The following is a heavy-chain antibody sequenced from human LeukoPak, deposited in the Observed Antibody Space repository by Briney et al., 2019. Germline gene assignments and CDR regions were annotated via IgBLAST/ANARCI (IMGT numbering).Heavy chain of an antibody. Sequence: PGGSLRLSCAASGFTFDDYGMSWVRQAPGEGLECVSRIKWNSGSTGYADSVKGPFTISRDNDKNSMYLQMNGLRAEGPALYCRASAGNDFWSGLRAFDIWGQGTMVTVSS. V-gene: IGHV3-20*04. J-gene: IGHJ3*02. CDR2: IKWNSGST. CDR1: GFTFDDYG. CDR3: ASAGNDFWSGLRAFDI. D-gene: IGHD3-3*01.